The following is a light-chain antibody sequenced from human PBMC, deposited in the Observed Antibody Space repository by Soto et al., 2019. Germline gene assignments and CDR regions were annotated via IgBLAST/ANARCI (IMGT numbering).Light chain of an antibody. J-gene: IGKJ4*01. CDR1: QGISNF. CDR3: QQSYTTPLT. CDR2: AAS. V-gene: IGKV1-39*01. Sequence: IQMTQSPGSLSASVGEGVTITCRASQGISNFLAWYQRKPGKAPELLIYAASYLGNGVPSRFSGSGSGTYFTLTISSLQPEDLATYYCQQSYTTPLTFGGGTKVDIK.